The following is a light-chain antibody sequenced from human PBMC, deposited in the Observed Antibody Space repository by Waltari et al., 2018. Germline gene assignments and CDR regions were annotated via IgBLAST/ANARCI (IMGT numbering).Light chain of an antibody. CDR1: SGHSRYT. V-gene: IGLV4-60*03. CDR3: ETWVSNTWV. CDR2: LEGSGSY. Sequence: QPVLTQSSSASASPGSSVKLTCTLSSGHSRYTIAWPQQHPGKAPRYLMKLEGSGSYSKGSGIPDRFSGSSSGADRYLTISNLQSEDEAYYYCETWVSNTWVFGGGTKLTVL. J-gene: IGLJ3*02.